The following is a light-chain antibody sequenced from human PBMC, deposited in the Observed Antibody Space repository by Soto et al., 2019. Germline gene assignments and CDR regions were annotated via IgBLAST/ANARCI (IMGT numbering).Light chain of an antibody. CDR3: LQVYSFPRT. J-gene: IGKJ1*01. CDR1: QDIGRR. Sequence: DIQMTQSPSSVSASIGDRVTITCRASQDIGRRLAWFQQKPGKAPKYLIQAASSLQGGVPSTFSGRGSGTDFTLTINTLHPEDFATYYCLQVYSFPRTFGQGTKVEIK. CDR2: AAS. V-gene: IGKV1-12*01.